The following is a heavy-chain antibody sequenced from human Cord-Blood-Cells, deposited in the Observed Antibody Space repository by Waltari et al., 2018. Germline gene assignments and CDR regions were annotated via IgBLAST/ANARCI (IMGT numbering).Heavy chain of an antibody. V-gene: IGHV1-69*01. CDR2: IIPIFGTA. D-gene: IGHD5-18*01. CDR3: ARWTTAMVTYFDY. J-gene: IGHJ4*02. CDR1: GATFSSYA. Sequence: QVQLVQSGAEVKKPGSSVKVSCKASGATFSSYAISWVRQAPGQGLEWMGGIIPIFGTANYAQKFQGRVTITADESTSTAYMERSSLRSEDTAVYYCARWTTAMVTYFDYWGQGTLVTVSS.